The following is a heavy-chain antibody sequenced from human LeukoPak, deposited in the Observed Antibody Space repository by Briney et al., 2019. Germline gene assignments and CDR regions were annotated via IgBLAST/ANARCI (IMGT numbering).Heavy chain of an antibody. D-gene: IGHD3-9*01. CDR1: GYTFTGYY. CDR2: INPNSGGT. J-gene: IGHJ4*02. CDR3: AKEDILTGYYPSNIAY. Sequence: ASVKVSCKASGYTFTGYYMHWVRQAPGQGLEWMGWINPNSGGTNYAQKFQGRVTMTRDTSISTAYMELSRLRSDDTAVYYCAKEDILTGYYPSNIAYWGQGTLVTVSS. V-gene: IGHV1-2*02.